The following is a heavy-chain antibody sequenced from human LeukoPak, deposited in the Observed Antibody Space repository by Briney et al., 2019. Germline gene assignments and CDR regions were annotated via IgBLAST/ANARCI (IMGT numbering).Heavy chain of an antibody. D-gene: IGHD5-18*01. CDR1: GFTFSTYG. Sequence: GGSLRLSCAASGFTFSTYGMHWVRQAPGKGLEWVAYIQYDRSNQQYAGSVKGRFSISRDNSKNTLYLQMNSLRAEDTAVYYCARHLSGVTGYTYGRGIDYWGQGTLVTVSS. CDR3: ARHLSGVTGYTYGRGIDY. V-gene: IGHV3-30*12. J-gene: IGHJ4*02. CDR2: IQYDRSNQ.